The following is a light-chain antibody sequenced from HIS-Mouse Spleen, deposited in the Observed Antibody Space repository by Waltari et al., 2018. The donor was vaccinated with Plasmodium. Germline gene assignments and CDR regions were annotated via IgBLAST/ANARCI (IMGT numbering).Light chain of an antibody. V-gene: IGKV1-39*01. CDR2: AAA. Sequence: DIQMTQSPSSLSASVGDRVTITCRASQSISSYLNWYQQKPGKAPKLLIYAAASLQSGVPSRFSGSGSGTDITLTISSLQPEYFATYYCQQSYSTPPYTFGQGTKLEIK. CDR3: QQSYSTPPYT. CDR1: QSISSY. J-gene: IGKJ2*01.